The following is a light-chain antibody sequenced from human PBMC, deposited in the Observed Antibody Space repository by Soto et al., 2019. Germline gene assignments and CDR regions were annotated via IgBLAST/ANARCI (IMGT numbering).Light chain of an antibody. J-gene: IGKJ4*01. Sequence: EIVLTQSPATLSLSPGERATLSCRASQSVSSYLAWYQQKPGQAPRLLIYDASNRATGIPARFSGSGSGSYFTLTISLLEPEDLAVYYCQQRSNWPLTFGGGTKVEIK. CDR2: DAS. CDR1: QSVSSY. CDR3: QQRSNWPLT. V-gene: IGKV3-11*01.